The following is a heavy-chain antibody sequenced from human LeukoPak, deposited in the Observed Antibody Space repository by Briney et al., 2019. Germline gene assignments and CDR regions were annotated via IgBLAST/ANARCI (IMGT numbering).Heavy chain of an antibody. D-gene: IGHD6-19*01. CDR2: VYYSGST. CDR3: ARGGSGWYSYFDY. Sequence: PSETLSLTCTVSGGSISSSTYYWGWIRQPPGKGLEWIGTVYYSGSTYYSPSLKSPVTISVDTSKNQFSLKLTSVIAADTAVYYCARGGSGWYSYFDYWGQGTLVTVSS. V-gene: IGHV4-39*07. CDR1: GGSISSSTYY. J-gene: IGHJ4*02.